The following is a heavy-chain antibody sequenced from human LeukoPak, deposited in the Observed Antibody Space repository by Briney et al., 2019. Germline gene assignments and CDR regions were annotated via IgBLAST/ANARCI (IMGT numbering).Heavy chain of an antibody. J-gene: IGHJ6*03. CDR1: GYTFTGYY. CDR3: ASRSSGWWGYYMDV. Sequence: ASVKVSCKASGYTFTGYYMHWVRQAPGQGLEWMGWINPNSGGTNYAQKFQGRVTITRDTSISTAYMELSRLRSDDTAVYYCASRSSGWWGYYMDVWGKGTTVTISS. D-gene: IGHD6-19*01. V-gene: IGHV1-2*02. CDR2: INPNSGGT.